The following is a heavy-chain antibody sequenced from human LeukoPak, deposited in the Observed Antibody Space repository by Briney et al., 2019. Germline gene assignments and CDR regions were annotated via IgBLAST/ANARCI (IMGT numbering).Heavy chain of an antibody. Sequence: SETLSLTCTVSGGSINSGNYYWSWIRQHPGKGLEYIGYIYYSGSTYHNPSLKSRVTISVDTSKNQFSLKLSSVTAADTAVYYCARGYYGSGSYQDCWGQGTLVTVSS. CDR3: ARGYYGSGSYQDC. D-gene: IGHD3-10*01. CDR1: GGSINSGNYY. V-gene: IGHV4-31*03. J-gene: IGHJ4*02. CDR2: IYYSGST.